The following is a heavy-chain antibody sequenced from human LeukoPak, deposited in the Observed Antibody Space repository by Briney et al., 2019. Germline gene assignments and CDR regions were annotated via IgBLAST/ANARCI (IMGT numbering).Heavy chain of an antibody. V-gene: IGHV4-34*01. CDR3: ARGSEGYDFWSGYHDAFDI. Sequence: PSETLSLTCTVSGGSISSYYWSWIRQPPGKGLEWIGEINHSGSTNYNPSLKSRVTISVDTSKNQFSLKLSSVTAADTAVYYCARGSEGYDFWSGYHDAFDIWGQGTMVTVSS. D-gene: IGHD3-3*01. J-gene: IGHJ3*02. CDR2: INHSGST. CDR1: GGSISSYY.